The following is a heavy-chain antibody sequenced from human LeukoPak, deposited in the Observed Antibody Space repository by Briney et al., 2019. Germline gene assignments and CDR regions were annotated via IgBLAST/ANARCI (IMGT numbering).Heavy chain of an antibody. Sequence: SETLSLTCTVSGGSISSYYWSWIRQPAGKGLEWIGRIYTSGSTNYNPSLKSRVTMSVDTSKNQFSLKLSSVTAADTAVYYCARGGSSTIWELYNWFDPWGQGTLVTVSS. D-gene: IGHD2-2*01. CDR2: IYTSGST. J-gene: IGHJ5*02. CDR1: GGSISSYY. CDR3: ARGGSSTIWELYNWFDP. V-gene: IGHV4-4*07.